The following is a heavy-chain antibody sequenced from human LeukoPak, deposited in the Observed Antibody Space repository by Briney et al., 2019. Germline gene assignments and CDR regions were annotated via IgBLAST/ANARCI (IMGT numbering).Heavy chain of an antibody. J-gene: IGHJ4*02. Sequence: SETLSLTCTVSGGSISSGGYYWSWIRQPPGKGLEWIGYIYHSGSTYYNPSLKSRVTISVDRSENQFSLKLSSVTAADTAVYYCARVRGWELLAFDYWGQGTLVTVSS. D-gene: IGHD1-26*01. CDR1: GGSISSGGYY. V-gene: IGHV4-30-2*01. CDR2: IYHSGST. CDR3: ARVRGWELLAFDY.